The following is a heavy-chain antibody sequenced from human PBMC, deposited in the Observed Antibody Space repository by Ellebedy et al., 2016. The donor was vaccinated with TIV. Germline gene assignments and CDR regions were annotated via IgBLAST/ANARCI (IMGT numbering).Heavy chain of an antibody. D-gene: IGHD3-22*01. V-gene: IGHV3-33*08. CDR1: GFTFSSYG. Sequence: GESLKISCAASGFTFSSYGMHWVRQAPGKGLEWVAVIWYDGSNKYYADSVKGRFTISRDNSKNTLYLQMNSLRAEDTAVYYCARDIEWGYYDSSGFDAFDIWGQGTMVTVPS. J-gene: IGHJ3*02. CDR2: IWYDGSNK. CDR3: ARDIEWGYYDSSGFDAFDI.